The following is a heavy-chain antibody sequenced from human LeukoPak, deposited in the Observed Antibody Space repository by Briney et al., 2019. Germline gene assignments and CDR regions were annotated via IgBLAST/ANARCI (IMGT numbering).Heavy chain of an antibody. D-gene: IGHD3-16*01. CDR3: AKDSLSYYMDV. V-gene: IGHV3-23*01. J-gene: IGHJ6*03. Sequence: GGSLRLSCAASRFTFSNYAMSWVRQAPGKGLEWASTISDSGDSTDYADSVKGRFTISGDNSMNTLYLQMNSLRAEDTAVYYCAKDSLSYYMDVWGKGTTVTVSS. CDR2: ISDSGDST. CDR1: RFTFSNYA.